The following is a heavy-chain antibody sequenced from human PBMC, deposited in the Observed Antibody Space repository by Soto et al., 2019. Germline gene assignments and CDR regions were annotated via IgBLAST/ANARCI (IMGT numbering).Heavy chain of an antibody. CDR2: INHSGIT. V-gene: IGHV4-34*01. J-gene: IGHJ4*02. CDR3: ARGGRYSSSWAPWY. D-gene: IGHD6-13*01. CDR1: GGSVSGYY. Sequence: PSETLSLTCAVCGGSVSGYYWSWIRQPPGKGLEWIGEINHSGITNYNPSLKSRVTISVDTSKNQFSLKLSSVTAADTAVYYCARGGRYSSSWAPWYWGQGTLVTVSS.